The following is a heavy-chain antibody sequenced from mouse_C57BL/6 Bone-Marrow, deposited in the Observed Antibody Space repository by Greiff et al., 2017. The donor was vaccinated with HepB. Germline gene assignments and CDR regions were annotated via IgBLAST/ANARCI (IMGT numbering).Heavy chain of an antibody. V-gene: IGHV5-4*01. CDR2: ISDGGSYT. CDR1: GFTFSSYA. D-gene: IGHD2-4*01. CDR3: AREDDYDGYYAMDY. J-gene: IGHJ4*01. Sequence: EVKLVESGGGLVKPGGSLKLSCAASGFTFSSYAMSWVRQTPEKRLEWVATISDGGSYTYYPDNVKGRFTISRDNAKNYLYLQMSHLKSEDTAMYYCAREDDYDGYYAMDYWGQGTSVTVSS.